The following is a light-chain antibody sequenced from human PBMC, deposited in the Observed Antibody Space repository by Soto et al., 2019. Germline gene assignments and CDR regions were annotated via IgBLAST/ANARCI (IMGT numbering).Light chain of an antibody. Sequence: QSVLTQPASVSGSPGQSITISCNGTSSDVGAYKYVSWYQQHPGKAPKRMIFDASRRPAGVSSRFSGSKSGNTASLTISGLQADDEADYYCSSYSNSTTRYVFGTGTQLTVL. CDR3: SSYSNSTTRYV. J-gene: IGLJ1*01. CDR1: SSDVGAYKY. CDR2: DAS. V-gene: IGLV2-14*03.